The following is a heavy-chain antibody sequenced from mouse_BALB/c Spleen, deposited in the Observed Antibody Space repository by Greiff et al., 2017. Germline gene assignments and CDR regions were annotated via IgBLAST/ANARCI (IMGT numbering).Heavy chain of an antibody. J-gene: IGHJ4*01. D-gene: IGHD2-1*01. CDR3: ARDLLLWTMDY. CDR2: IWAGGST. V-gene: IGHV2-9*02. Sequence: VQGVESGPGLVAPSQSLSISCTVSGFSLTSYGVHWVRQPPGKGLEWLGVIWAGGSTNYNSALMSRLSISKDNSKSQVFLKMNSLQTDDTAMYYCARDLLLWTMDYWGQGTSVTVSS. CDR1: GFSLTSYG.